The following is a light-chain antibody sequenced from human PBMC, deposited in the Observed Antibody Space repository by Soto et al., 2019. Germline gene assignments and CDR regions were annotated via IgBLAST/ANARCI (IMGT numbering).Light chain of an antibody. CDR2: GAS. V-gene: IGKV3-15*01. CDR3: QQYNNWSPVT. CDR1: QSVSSN. J-gene: IGKJ4*01. Sequence: EIVMTQSPATLSVSPGERATLSCRASQSVSSNFAWYQQKPGQPPRLLIYGASTRATGIPARFSGSGSGTEFTLTISSLQSEDFAVYYCQQYNNWSPVTFGGGTKVEIK.